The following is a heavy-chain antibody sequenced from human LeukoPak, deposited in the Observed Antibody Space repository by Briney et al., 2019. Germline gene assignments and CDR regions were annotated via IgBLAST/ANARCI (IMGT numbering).Heavy chain of an antibody. Sequence: ASVKVSCKASGGTFSNNAISWVRQAPGQGLEWMGWISAYNGNTNYAQKLQGRVTMTTDTSTSTAYMELRSLRSDDTAVYYCARDYCSGGSCYSVSLGYWGQGTLVTVSS. V-gene: IGHV1-18*01. CDR1: GGTFSNNA. CDR3: ARDYCSGGSCYSVSLGY. CDR2: ISAYNGNT. D-gene: IGHD2-15*01. J-gene: IGHJ4*02.